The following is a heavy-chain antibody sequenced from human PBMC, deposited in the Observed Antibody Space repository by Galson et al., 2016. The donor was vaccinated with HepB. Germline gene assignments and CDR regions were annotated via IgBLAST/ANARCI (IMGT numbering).Heavy chain of an antibody. CDR3: ARDRRGSGWYNDY. Sequence: SLRLSCAVSGFTFSKYWMSWVRQAPGKGLEWVANIKEDGSERYFVDSVKGRSTVSRDNAKNSLYLQMNSLRVDDTAVYYCARDRRGSGWYNDYWGQGTLATVSS. D-gene: IGHD6-19*01. CDR1: GFTFSKYW. CDR2: IKEDGSER. J-gene: IGHJ4*02. V-gene: IGHV3-7*01.